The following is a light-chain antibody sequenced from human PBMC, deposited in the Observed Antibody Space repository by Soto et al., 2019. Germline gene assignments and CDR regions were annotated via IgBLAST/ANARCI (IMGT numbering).Light chain of an antibody. CDR3: QSYDSSLNDVV. Sequence: QSVLTQPPSVSGAPGQRVTISCTGISSNIGAGYDVHWYQQFPGTAPKLLIYDNDNRPSGVPDRFSGSKAYTSASLVITGLQAKDEAAYYCQSYDSSLNDVVFGGGTKLTVL. CDR2: DND. CDR1: SSNIGAGYD. J-gene: IGLJ2*01. V-gene: IGLV1-40*01.